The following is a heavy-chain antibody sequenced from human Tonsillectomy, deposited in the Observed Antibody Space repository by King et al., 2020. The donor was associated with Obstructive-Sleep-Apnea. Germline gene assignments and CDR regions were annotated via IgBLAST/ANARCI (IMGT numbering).Heavy chain of an antibody. Sequence: EVQLVESGGGLVKPGGSLRLSCAASGFTFSNAWMSWVRQAPGKGLEWVGRIKSKTDGGTTDYAAPVKGRFTMSRDDSNNTLYLQMYSLKTEDTAVYYCTTGGYCSSTSCQAADYWGQGTLVTVSS. CDR1: GFTFSNAW. CDR3: TTGGYCSSTSCQAADY. J-gene: IGHJ4*02. D-gene: IGHD2-2*01. CDR2: IKSKTDGGTT. V-gene: IGHV3-15*05.